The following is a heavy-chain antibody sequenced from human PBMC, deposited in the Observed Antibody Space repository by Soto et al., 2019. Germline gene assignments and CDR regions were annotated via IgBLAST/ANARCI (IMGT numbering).Heavy chain of an antibody. Sequence: VGSLRLSCAASGFTFSSYSMNWVCQAPGKGLEWVSSISSSSSYIYYADSVKGRFTISRDNAKNSLYLQMNSLRAEDTAVYYCARDSSRYDFWSGYYAYYYYGMDVWGQGTTVTVSS. CDR2: ISSSSSYI. V-gene: IGHV3-21*01. CDR1: GFTFSSYS. CDR3: ARDSSRYDFWSGYYAYYYYGMDV. J-gene: IGHJ6*02. D-gene: IGHD3-3*01.